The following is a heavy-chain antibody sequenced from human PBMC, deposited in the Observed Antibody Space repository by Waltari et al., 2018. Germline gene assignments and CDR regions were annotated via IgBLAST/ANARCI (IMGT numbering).Heavy chain of an antibody. J-gene: IGHJ4*02. D-gene: IGHD3-16*02. CDR1: GGSISSYY. CDR3: ASTPYYDYVWGSYRLNYFDY. CDR2: IYYSGST. V-gene: IGHV4-59*01. Sequence: QVQLQESGPVLVKPSETLSLTCTVSGGSISSYYWSWIRQPPGTGLEWIGYIYYSGSTNSTPALKSRVTISGETSKNQFSPKLSSVTAAETAVYYCASTPYYDYVWGSYRLNYFDYWGQGTLVTVSS.